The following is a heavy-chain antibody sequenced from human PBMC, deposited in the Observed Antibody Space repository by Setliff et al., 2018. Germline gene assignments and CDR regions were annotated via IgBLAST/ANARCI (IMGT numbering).Heavy chain of an antibody. CDR3: ARGNSGGDY. CDR2: INPSGGSA. J-gene: IGHJ4*02. D-gene: IGHD6-25*01. V-gene: IGHV1-46*04. Sequence: ASVKVSCKASGYTFTSYYMHWVRQAPGQGLEWMGIINPSGGSATYADSVKGRFTVSRDNAKNTLYLQMNSLRAEDTAVYYCARGNSGGDYWGQGTLVTVSS. CDR1: GYTFTSYY.